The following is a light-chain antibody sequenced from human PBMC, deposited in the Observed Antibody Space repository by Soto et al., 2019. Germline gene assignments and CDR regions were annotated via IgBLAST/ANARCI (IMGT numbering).Light chain of an antibody. CDR2: DAS. CDR1: QSVSSY. Sequence: EIVLTQSPATLSLSPGERATLSCRASQSVSSYLAWYQQKPGQAPRLLIYDASNRATGIPARFSGSRSGTDFTLTISSLEPEDFAVYYCQQRSNWPRATFGQGTRLEIK. V-gene: IGKV3-11*01. J-gene: IGKJ5*01. CDR3: QQRSNWPRAT.